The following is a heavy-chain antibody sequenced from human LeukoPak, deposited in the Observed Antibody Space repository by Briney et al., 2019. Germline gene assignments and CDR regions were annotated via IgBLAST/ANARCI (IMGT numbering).Heavy chain of an antibody. D-gene: IGHD4-17*01. CDR3: ARVYNDYGDLYWFDP. J-gene: IGHJ5*02. Sequence: GGSLRLSCAASGFTFSSYWMSWVRQAPGKGLEWVANIKQDGSEEYYVDSVKGRFTISRDNAKNSLYLQMNSLRAEDTAVYYCARVYNDYGDLYWFDPWGQGTLVTVSS. V-gene: IGHV3-7*03. CDR2: IKQDGSEE. CDR1: GFTFSSYW.